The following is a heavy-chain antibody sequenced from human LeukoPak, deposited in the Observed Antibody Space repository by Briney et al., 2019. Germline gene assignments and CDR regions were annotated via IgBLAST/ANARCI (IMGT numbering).Heavy chain of an antibody. D-gene: IGHD3-10*01. J-gene: IGHJ4*02. Sequence: SETLSLTCAVYGGSFSGYYWSWIRQPPGKGLEWIGEINHSGSTNYNPSLKSRVTISVDTSKNQFPLKLSSVTAADTAVYYCARGLGLHYYGSGSSHRPLDYWGQGTLVTVSS. CDR1: GGSFSGYY. CDR2: INHSGST. CDR3: ARGLGLHYYGSGSSHRPLDY. V-gene: IGHV4-34*01.